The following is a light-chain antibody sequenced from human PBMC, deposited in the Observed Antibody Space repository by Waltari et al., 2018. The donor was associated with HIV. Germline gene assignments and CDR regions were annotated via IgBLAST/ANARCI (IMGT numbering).Light chain of an antibody. CDR2: GAS. Sequence: EIVLTQSPATLSVSPGERATLSCRASQNINSDLAWSQQKVGQAPRLLIYGASTRSTGIPAKFSGSVSGTEFTLTISSLQSEDFALYYCQQYTNWPPGDTFGQGTKLEIK. CDR1: QNINSD. J-gene: IGKJ2*01. V-gene: IGKV3-15*01. CDR3: QQYTNWPPGDT.